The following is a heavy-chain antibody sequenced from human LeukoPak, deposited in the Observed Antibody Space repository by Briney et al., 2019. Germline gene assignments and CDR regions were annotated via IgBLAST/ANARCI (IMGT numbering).Heavy chain of an antibody. J-gene: IGHJ4*02. V-gene: IGHV3-48*02. CDR1: GFTFSTYT. CDR2: ISSSSSTI. Sequence: GGSLRLSCAASGFTFSTYTMNWVRQAPGKGLEWLSCISSSSSTIYYADSVKGRFTISRDDAKNSLYLQMNSLRDEDTAVYYCAREAPGAHNHFDYWGQGTLVTVSS. D-gene: IGHD1-26*01. CDR3: AREAPGAHNHFDY.